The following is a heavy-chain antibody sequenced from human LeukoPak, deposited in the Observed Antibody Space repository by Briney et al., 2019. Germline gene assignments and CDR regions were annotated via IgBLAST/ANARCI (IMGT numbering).Heavy chain of an antibody. CDR3: GRNGDYSIDN. CDR1: GGSISSYY. V-gene: IGHV4-59*12. Sequence: SETLSLTCTVSGGSISSYYWSWIRQPPGKGLEWIGYIYYSGSTNYNPSLKSRVTISVDTSKNQFSLKLNSVTAADTAVYYCGRNGDYSIDNWGQGTLVTVSS. J-gene: IGHJ4*02. D-gene: IGHD4-17*01. CDR2: IYYSGST.